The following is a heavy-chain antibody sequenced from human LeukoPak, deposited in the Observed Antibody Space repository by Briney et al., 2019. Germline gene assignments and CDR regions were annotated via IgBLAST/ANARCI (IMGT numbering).Heavy chain of an antibody. J-gene: IGHJ4*02. CDR2: IYYSGST. CDR3: ASYGDAYLDY. D-gene: IGHD4-17*01. CDR1: GGSISSYY. Sequence: SETLSLTCTVSGGSISSYYWSWIRQPPGKGLVWIGYIYYSGSTNYNPSLKSRVTISVDTSKNQFSLKLGSVTAADTAVYYCASYGDAYLDYWGQGTLVTVSS. V-gene: IGHV4-59*12.